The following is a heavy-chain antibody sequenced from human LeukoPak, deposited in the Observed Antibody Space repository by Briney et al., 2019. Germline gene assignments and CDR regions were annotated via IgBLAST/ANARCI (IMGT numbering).Heavy chain of an antibody. CDR1: GFTFSSYD. CDR3: ARVTLAAGRAFDI. Sequence: GGSLRLSCSAPGFTFSSYDMPWVRQATGKGLEWVPAIGTAGDTYYPGSVKGRFTMSRENAKTSLYLQMNSLRAGDTAVYYCARVTLAAGRAFDIWGQGTMVTVSP. CDR2: IGTAGDT. D-gene: IGHD2-15*01. J-gene: IGHJ3*02. V-gene: IGHV3-13*01.